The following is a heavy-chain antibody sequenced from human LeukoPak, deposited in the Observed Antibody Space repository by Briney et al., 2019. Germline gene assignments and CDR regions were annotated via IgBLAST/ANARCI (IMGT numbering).Heavy chain of an antibody. CDR1: GFTFSSYA. D-gene: IGHD2-2*02. CDR2: ISYDGSNK. Sequence: GGSLRLSCAASGFTFSSYAMHWVRQAPGKGLEWVAVISYDGSNKYYADSVKGRFTISRDNSKNTLYLQMNSLRAEDTAVYDCARDQGYNYWGQGTLVTVSS. J-gene: IGHJ4*02. V-gene: IGHV3-30*04. CDR3: ARDQGYNY.